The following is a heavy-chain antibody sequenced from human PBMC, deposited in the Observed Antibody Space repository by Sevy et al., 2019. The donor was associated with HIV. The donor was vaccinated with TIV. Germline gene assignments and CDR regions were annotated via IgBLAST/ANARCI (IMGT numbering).Heavy chain of an antibody. J-gene: IGHJ3*02. CDR1: GFTFSSYW. V-gene: IGHV3-74*01. D-gene: IGHD3-22*01. Sequence: GGSLRLSCAASGFTFSSYWMHWVRQAPGKGLVWVSRINSDGSSTSYADSVKGRFTISRDNAKNTLYLQMNSLRAEDTAGYYCATYDSSGYYYGLDPAFDIWGQGTMVTVSS. CDR2: INSDGSST. CDR3: ATYDSSGYYYGLDPAFDI.